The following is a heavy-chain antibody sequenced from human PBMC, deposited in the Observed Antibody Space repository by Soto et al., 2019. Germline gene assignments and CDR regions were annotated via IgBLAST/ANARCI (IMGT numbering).Heavy chain of an antibody. CDR3: ARHLDWLRISELNWFDP. D-gene: IGHD5-12*01. CDR2: IYYSGST. V-gene: IGHV4-39*01. CDR1: GGSISSSSYY. J-gene: IGHJ5*02. Sequence: SETLSLTCTVSGGSISSSSYYWGWIRQPPGKGLEWIGSIYYSGSTYYNPSLKSRVTISVDTSKNQFSLKLSSVTAADTAVYYCARHLDWLRISELNWFDPWGQGTLVTVSS.